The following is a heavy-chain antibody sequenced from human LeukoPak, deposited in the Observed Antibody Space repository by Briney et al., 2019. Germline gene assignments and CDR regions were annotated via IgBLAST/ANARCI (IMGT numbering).Heavy chain of an antibody. Sequence: SVKVSCMASGGTFSSYAISWVRQAPGQGLEWMGGIIPIFGTANYAQKFQGRVTITTDESTSTAYMELSSLRSEDTAVYYCARAKVRGVTHYYYYMDVWGKGTTVTVSS. CDR2: IIPIFGTA. CDR3: ARAKVRGVTHYYYYMDV. D-gene: IGHD3-10*01. CDR1: GGTFSSYA. V-gene: IGHV1-69*05. J-gene: IGHJ6*03.